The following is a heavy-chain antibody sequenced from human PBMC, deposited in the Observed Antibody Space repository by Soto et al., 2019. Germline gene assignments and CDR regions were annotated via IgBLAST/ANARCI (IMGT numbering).Heavy chain of an antibody. Sequence: SETLSLTCTVSGGSISSYYWSWIRQPAGKGLEWIGRIYTSGSTNYNPSLKSRVTMSVDTSKNQFSLKLSSVTAADTAVYYCARDSHYYDSSGPDQAYYYYGMDVWGQGTTVTVSS. D-gene: IGHD3-22*01. CDR3: ARDSHYYDSSGPDQAYYYYGMDV. CDR1: GGSISSYY. J-gene: IGHJ6*02. CDR2: IYTSGST. V-gene: IGHV4-4*07.